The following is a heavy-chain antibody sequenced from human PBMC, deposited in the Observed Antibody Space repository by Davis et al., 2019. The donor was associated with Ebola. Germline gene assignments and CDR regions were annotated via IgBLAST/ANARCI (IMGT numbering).Heavy chain of an antibody. Sequence: PGGSLRLSCAASGFTFTIFDMHWVRQAPGRGLEWVAFVRSHGSDDHYADSVKGRFTISRDNSKNTLYLQMNSLRPEDTAVYYCARDSDDYSFDYWGQGTLVTVS. J-gene: IGHJ4*02. CDR1: GFTFTIFD. CDR3: ARDSDDYSFDY. V-gene: IGHV3-30*02. CDR2: VRSHGSDD. D-gene: IGHD4-11*01.